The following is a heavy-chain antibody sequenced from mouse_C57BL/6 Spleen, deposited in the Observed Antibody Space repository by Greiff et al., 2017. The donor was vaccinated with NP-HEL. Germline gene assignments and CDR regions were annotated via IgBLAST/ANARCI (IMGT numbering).Heavy chain of an antibody. CDR3: AYYDPFAY. Sequence: VQLQQPGAELVKPGASVKLSCKASGYTFTSYWMHWVKQRPGQGLEWIGMIHPNSGRTNYNEKFKSKATLTVDKPSSTAYMQLSSLTSEDSAVYYCAYYDPFAYWGQGTLVTVSA. D-gene: IGHD2-4*01. J-gene: IGHJ3*01. V-gene: IGHV1-64*01. CDR2: IHPNSGRT. CDR1: GYTFTSYW.